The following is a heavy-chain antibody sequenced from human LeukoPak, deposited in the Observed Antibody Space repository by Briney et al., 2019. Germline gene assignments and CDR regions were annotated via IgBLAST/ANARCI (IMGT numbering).Heavy chain of an antibody. Sequence: PGGSLRLSCAASGFTFSSYAMSWVRQAPGKGLEWVSAISGSGGSTYYADSVKGRFTISRDNSKNTLYLQMNSLRAEDTAVYYCAKDFRQGQWLLYYGMDVWGQGTTVTVSS. CDR2: ISGSGGST. V-gene: IGHV3-23*01. CDR3: AKDFRQGQWLLYYGMDV. CDR1: GFTFSSYA. D-gene: IGHD6-19*01. J-gene: IGHJ6*02.